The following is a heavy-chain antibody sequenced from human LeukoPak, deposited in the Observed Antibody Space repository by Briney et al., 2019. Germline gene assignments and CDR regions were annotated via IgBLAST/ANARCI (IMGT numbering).Heavy chain of an antibody. CDR1: GGSFSGYY. CDR2: INHSGST. CDR3: ARVETGFLEWLFRPINWFDR. J-gene: IGHJ5*02. V-gene: IGHV4-34*01. Sequence: SETLSLTCAVYGGSFSGYYWSWIRQPARKGREWMGEINHSGSTNYNPSLKSRGTISVDTSKNQFCLKLSSVTAASTAVYYCARVETGFLEWLFRPINWFDRWGQGNLVTVSS. D-gene: IGHD3-3*01.